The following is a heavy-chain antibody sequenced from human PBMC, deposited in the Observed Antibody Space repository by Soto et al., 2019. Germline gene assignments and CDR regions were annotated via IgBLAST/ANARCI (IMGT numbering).Heavy chain of an antibody. CDR1: GFTFSSYS. D-gene: IGHD3-22*01. CDR2: ISSSSSYI. V-gene: IGHV3-21*04. CDR3: ATAYYDSRGFQDR. J-gene: IGHJ5*02. Sequence: PGGSLRLSCAASGFTFSSYSMNWVRQAPGKGLEWVSSISSSSSYIYYADSVKGRFTISRDNSKKTLYLQMNSLRAEDTATYFCATAYYDSRGFQDRWGQGTLVTVSS.